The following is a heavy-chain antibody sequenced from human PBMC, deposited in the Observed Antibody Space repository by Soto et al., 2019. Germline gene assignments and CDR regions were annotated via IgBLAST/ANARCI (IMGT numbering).Heavy chain of an antibody. CDR2: INAGNGNT. J-gene: IGHJ4*02. D-gene: IGHD6-19*01. CDR1: GYTFTSYA. V-gene: IGHV1-3*01. Sequence: GASVKVSCKASGYTFTSYAMHWVRQAPGQRLEWMGWINAGNGNTKYSQKFQGRVTITRDTSASTAYMELSSLRSEDTAVYYCARSIAVAGTTGYWGQGTLVTVSS. CDR3: ARSIAVAGTTGY.